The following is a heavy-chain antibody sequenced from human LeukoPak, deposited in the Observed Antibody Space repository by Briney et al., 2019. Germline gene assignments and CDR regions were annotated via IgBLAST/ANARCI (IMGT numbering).Heavy chain of an antibody. D-gene: IGHD4-17*01. CDR2: INPNSGGT. J-gene: IGHJ3*02. CDR1: GYTFTDYY. Sequence: GASVKVSCKASGYTFTDYYIHWVRQAPGQGLEWMGWINPNSGGTNYAQKFQSRVTITRNTSISTAYMELSSLRSEDTAVYYCARVVEFIGDYLTDAFDIWGQGTMVTVSS. V-gene: IGHV1-2*02. CDR3: ARVVEFIGDYLTDAFDI.